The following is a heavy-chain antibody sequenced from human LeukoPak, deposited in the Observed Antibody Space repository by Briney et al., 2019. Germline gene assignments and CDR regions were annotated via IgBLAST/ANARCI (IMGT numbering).Heavy chain of an antibody. V-gene: IGHV3-13*01. Sequence: GSLRLSCAASGFTFSSYDMHWGRQATGKGLEWVSAIGTAGDTYYPGSVKGRFSISRENAKNSLYLQMNSLRAGDTAVYYCAREAVEMATIREGGYYYYYMDVWGKGTTVTVSS. CDR1: GFTFSSYD. CDR2: IGTAGDT. D-gene: IGHD5-24*01. J-gene: IGHJ6*03. CDR3: AREAVEMATIREGGYYYYYMDV.